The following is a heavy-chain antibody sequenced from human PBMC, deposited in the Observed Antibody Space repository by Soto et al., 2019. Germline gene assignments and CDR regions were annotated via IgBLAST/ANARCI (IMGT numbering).Heavy chain of an antibody. D-gene: IGHD2-2*01. V-gene: IGHV1-8*01. CDR3: ARGGVGYCISTSCCRASYGMDV. Sequence: GASVKVSCKASGYTFTSYDINWVRQATGQGLEWMGWMNPNSGNTGYAQKFQGRVTMTRNTSISTAYMELSSLRSEDTAVYYCARGGVGYCISTSCCRASYGMDVWGQGTTVTVSS. CDR1: GYTFTSYD. J-gene: IGHJ6*02. CDR2: MNPNSGNT.